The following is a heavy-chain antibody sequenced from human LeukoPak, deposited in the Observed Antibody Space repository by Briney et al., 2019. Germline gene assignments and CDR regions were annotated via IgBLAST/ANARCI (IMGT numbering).Heavy chain of an antibody. J-gene: IGHJ4*02. CDR2: IYYSGST. CDR1: GGSISSSSYY. Sequence: SETLSLACTVSGGSISSSSYYWGWIRQPRGKGLEWIGSIYYSGSTYYNPSLKSRVTISVDTSKNQFSLKLSSVTAADTAVYYCASWVCGGDCSYFDYWGQGTLVTVSS. CDR3: ASWVCGGDCSYFDY. D-gene: IGHD2-21*02. V-gene: IGHV4-39*01.